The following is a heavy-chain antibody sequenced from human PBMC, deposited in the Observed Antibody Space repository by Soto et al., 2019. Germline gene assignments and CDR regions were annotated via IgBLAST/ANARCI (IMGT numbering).Heavy chain of an antibody. CDR1: GFTFSTYS. Sequence: GGSLRLSCAASGFTFSTYSMNWVRQAPGKGLEWVSSISSSSSYIYYADSVKGRFTISRDNAKNSLYLQMNSLRAEDTAVYYCAREVVSGQLACPFTGYGMDVWGQGTTVPVSS. V-gene: IGHV3-21*01. CDR2: ISSSSSYI. D-gene: IGHD6-13*01. J-gene: IGHJ6*02. CDR3: AREVVSGQLACPFTGYGMDV.